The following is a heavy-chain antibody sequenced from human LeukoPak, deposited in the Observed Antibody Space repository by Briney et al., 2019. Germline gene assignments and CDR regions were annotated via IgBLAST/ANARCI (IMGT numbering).Heavy chain of an antibody. V-gene: IGHV4-59*01. CDR2: IYYSGGT. D-gene: IGHD3/OR15-3a*01. CDR3: ARGRTGWANAFDI. J-gene: IGHJ3*02. Sequence: SETLSLTCTVSGGSISSYYGSWIRQPPGKGLEWIGYIYYSGGTNYNPSLKSRLTISVDTSKNQFSLKLSSVTAADTAVYYCARGRTGWANAFDIWGQGTMVTVSS. CDR1: GGSISSYY.